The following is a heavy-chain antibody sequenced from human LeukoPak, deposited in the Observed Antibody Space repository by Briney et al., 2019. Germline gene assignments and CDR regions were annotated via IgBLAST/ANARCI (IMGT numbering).Heavy chain of an antibody. CDR2: MNPDSGVT. CDR3: ARDLRGLGDYFDY. V-gene: IGHV1-2*02. CDR1: GYSFTGYF. J-gene: IGHJ4*02. D-gene: IGHD3-16*01. Sequence: ASVKVSCKASGYSFTGYFIYWVRQAPGQGLQWMGWMNPDSGVTDYAQNFQGRVTMTRDTSINTAYMELSSLRSDDTAVYYCARDLRGLGDYFDYWGQGTLATVSS.